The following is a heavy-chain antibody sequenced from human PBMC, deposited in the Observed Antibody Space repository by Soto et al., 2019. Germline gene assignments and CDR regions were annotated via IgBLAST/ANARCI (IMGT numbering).Heavy chain of an antibody. D-gene: IGHD3-10*01. Sequence: QVQLVQSGAEVKKPGSSVKVSCKASGGTFSSYAISWVRQAPGQGLEWMGGIIPIFGTANYAQKFQGRVTITADESTSTAYMELSSLRSEDTAVYYCARDRSRGGFGELPGNWVDPWGQGPLVTVAS. V-gene: IGHV1-69*01. CDR1: GGTFSSYA. J-gene: IGHJ5*02. CDR2: IIPIFGTA. CDR3: ARDRSRGGFGELPGNWVDP.